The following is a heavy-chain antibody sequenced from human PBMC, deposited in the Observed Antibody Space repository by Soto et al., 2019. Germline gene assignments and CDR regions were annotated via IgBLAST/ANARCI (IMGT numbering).Heavy chain of an antibody. CDR3: ARVGGGYQLLHAFDI. V-gene: IGHV3-48*01. CDR1: GFDFGDYS. D-gene: IGHD2-2*01. CDR2: ISFSSQTI. J-gene: IGHJ3*02. Sequence: GGSLRLSCAASGFDFGDYSFHWVRQAPGKGLEWISYISFSSQTIYYADSVKGRFTVSRDNAKKSLYLQMNSLRAEDTAVYYCARVGGGYQLLHAFDIWGQGTMVTVSS.